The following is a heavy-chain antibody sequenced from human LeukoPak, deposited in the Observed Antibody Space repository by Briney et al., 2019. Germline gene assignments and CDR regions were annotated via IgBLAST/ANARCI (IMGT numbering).Heavy chain of an antibody. CDR2: IYSGGST. CDR1: EFSVGSNY. Sequence: GGSLRLSCAASEFSVGSNYMTWVRQAPGKGLEWVSLIYSGGSTYYADSVKGRFTISRDNSKNTLYLQMNSLRAEDTAVYYCARDLRTVTTAYFDYWGQGTLVTVSS. D-gene: IGHD4-17*01. CDR3: ARDLRTVTTAYFDY. V-gene: IGHV3-53*01. J-gene: IGHJ4*02.